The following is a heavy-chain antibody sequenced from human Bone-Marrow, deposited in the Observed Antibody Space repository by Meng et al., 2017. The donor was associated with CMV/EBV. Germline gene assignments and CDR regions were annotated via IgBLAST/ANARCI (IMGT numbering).Heavy chain of an antibody. J-gene: IGHJ4*02. CDR2: IHYTGRA. CDR3: AERGGGY. V-gene: IGHV4-59*11. D-gene: IGHD1-1*01. CDR1: GVSISTHY. Sequence: VRLQQSGPGLVKPSETLSLTCRVSGVSISTHYWSWIRQTPGKGLEWIASIHYTGRADYSPSLKSRVTVSVDTSDSQLSLKLSSVTTADMAMYYCAERGGGYWGQGILVTVSS.